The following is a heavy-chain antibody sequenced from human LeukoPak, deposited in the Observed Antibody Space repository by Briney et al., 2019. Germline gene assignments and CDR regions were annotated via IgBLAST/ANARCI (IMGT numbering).Heavy chain of an antibody. V-gene: IGHV3-23*01. CDR2: ISGRGGST. D-gene: IGHD5-18*01. CDR1: AFTFSTNA. J-gene: IGHJ4*02. Sequence: GGALRLSCGASAFTFSTNAMSWVRQAPGRGLEWVSAISGRGGSTYYANSVKGRFTISRDNSKNTLYLQMNSLRAEDTAVYYCAKGQLWLQDYWGQGTLVTVSS. CDR3: AKGQLWLQDY.